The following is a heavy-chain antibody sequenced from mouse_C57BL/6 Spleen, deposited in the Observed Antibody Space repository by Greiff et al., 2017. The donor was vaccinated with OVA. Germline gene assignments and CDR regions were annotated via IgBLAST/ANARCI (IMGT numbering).Heavy chain of an antibody. V-gene: IGHV1-81*01. D-gene: IGHD4-1*01. CDR3: ARGTGTLYYYAMDY. Sequence: QVQLQQSGAELARPGASVKLSCKASGYTFTSYGISWVKQRTGQGLEWIGEIYPRSGNTYYNEKFKGKATLTADKSSSTAYMELRSLTSEDSAVYFCARGTGTLYYYAMDYWGQGTSVTVSS. J-gene: IGHJ4*01. CDR1: GYTFTSYG. CDR2: IYPRSGNT.